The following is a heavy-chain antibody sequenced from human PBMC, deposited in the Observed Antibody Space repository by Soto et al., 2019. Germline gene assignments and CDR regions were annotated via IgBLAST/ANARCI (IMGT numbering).Heavy chain of an antibody. CDR1: GFTFSSYS. CDR2: ISSSSSTI. CDR3: AGDLADDYGDYGVRY. Sequence: EVQLVESGGGLVQPGGSLRLSCAASGFTFSSYSMNWVRQAPGKGLEWVSYISSSSSTIYYADSVKGRFTISRDNAKNSLYLQMKSLGAEDTAVYYCAGDLADDYGDYGVRYWGQGTLVTVSS. D-gene: IGHD4-17*01. V-gene: IGHV3-48*01. J-gene: IGHJ4*02.